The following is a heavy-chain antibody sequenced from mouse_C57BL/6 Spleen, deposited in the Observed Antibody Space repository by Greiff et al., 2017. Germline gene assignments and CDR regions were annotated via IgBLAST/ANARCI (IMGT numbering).Heavy chain of an antibody. CDR2: IYPGDGDT. D-gene: IGHD2-3*01. Sequence: QVQLQQSGPELVKPGASVKISCKASGYAFSSSWMNWVKQRPGKGLEWIGRIYPGDGDTNYNGKFKGKATLTADKSSSTAYMQLSSLTSEDSAVYFCARGYDGYPYWYFDVWGTGTTVTVSS. CDR1: GYAFSSSW. J-gene: IGHJ1*03. V-gene: IGHV1-82*01. CDR3: ARGYDGYPYWYFDV.